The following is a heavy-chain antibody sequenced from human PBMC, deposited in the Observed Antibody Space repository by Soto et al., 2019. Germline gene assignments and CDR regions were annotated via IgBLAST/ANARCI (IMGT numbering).Heavy chain of an antibody. CDR2: IYYSGST. V-gene: IGHV4-61*05. J-gene: IGHJ5*02. CDR3: ARVVGHDYSLPDWFDP. Sequence: SETLSLTCTVSGGSISSSSYYWGWIRQPPGKGLEWIGYIYYSGSTNYNPSLKSRVTISVDTSKNQFSLKLSSVTAADTAVYYCARVVGHDYSLPDWFDPWGQGTLVTVSS. D-gene: IGHD4-4*01. CDR1: GGSISSSSYY.